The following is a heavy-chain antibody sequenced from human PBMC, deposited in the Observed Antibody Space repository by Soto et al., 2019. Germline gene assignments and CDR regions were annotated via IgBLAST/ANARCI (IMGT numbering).Heavy chain of an antibody. CDR2: ISAYNDNT. CDR1: GYTFTSYG. CDR3: ARSGHGESDYYYMDF. V-gene: IGHV1-18*01. J-gene: IGHJ6*03. Sequence: QVQLVQSGAEMKKPGASVKVSCKASGYTFTSYGFTWVRQAPGQGLEWMGWISAYNDNTNYAQKLQGRVTMTTDTSTTTAYMELRSLRSDDTAVYYCARSGHGESDYYYMDFWGKGTTVTVSS. D-gene: IGHD3-3*01.